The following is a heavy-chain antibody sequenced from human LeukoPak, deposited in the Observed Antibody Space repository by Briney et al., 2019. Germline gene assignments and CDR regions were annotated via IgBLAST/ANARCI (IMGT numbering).Heavy chain of an antibody. V-gene: IGHV1-18*04. CDR3: ARGRYDFWSGYYDRFDP. CDR2: ISGSNGIT. J-gene: IGHJ5*02. D-gene: IGHD3-3*01. CDR1: GYTFTTYG. Sequence: GASVKVSCKTSGYTFTTYGISWVRQAPGQGLEWMGWISGSNGITKYAQKVQGRVTMTTDTSTTTAYMEVRSLRSDDTAVYYCARGRYDFWSGYYDRFDPWGQGTLVTVSS.